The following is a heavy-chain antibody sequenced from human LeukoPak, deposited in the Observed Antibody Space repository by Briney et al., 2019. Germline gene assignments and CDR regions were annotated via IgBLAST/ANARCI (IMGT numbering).Heavy chain of an antibody. J-gene: IGHJ6*02. D-gene: IGHD3-3*01. CDR2: INHSGST. Sequence: SETLSLTCAVYGGSFSGYYWSWIRQPPGKGLEWIGEINHSGSTNYNPSLKSRVTISVDTSKNQFSLKLSSVTAADTAVYYCARGPRYYDFWSGYQDYYYYGMDVWGQGTTVTVSS. V-gene: IGHV4-34*01. CDR3: ARGPRYYDFWSGYQDYYYYGMDV. CDR1: GGSFSGYY.